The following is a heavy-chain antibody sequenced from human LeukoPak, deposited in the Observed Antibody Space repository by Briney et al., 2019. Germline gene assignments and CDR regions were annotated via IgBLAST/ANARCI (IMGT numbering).Heavy chain of an antibody. Sequence: GGSLRLSCVASGITFSSYSMNWVRQAPGKGLEWVSYISSFSGTINYADSVKGRFTISRDNAKNTLYLQMNSLRAEDTAVYYCAKDPTWGAWGQGALVTVSS. CDR3: AKDPTWGA. D-gene: IGHD1-26*01. J-gene: IGHJ5*02. CDR2: ISSFSGTI. V-gene: IGHV3-48*04. CDR1: GITFSSYS.